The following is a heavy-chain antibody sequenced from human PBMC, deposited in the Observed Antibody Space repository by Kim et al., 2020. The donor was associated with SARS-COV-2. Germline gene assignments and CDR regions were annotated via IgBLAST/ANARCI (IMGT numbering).Heavy chain of an antibody. J-gene: IGHJ5*02. D-gene: IGHD3-3*01. CDR2: INAGNGNT. V-gene: IGHV1-3*01. CDR3: ARRGRITIFGVEGNWFDP. CDR1: GYTFTSYA. Sequence: ASVKVSCKASGYTFTSYAMHWVRQAPGQRLEWMGWINAGNGNTKYSQKFQGRVTITRDTSASTAYMELSSLRSEDTAVYYCARRGRITIFGVEGNWFDPWGQGTLVTVSS.